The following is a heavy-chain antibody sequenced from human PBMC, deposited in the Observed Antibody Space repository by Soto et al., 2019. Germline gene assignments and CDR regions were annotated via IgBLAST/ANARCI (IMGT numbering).Heavy chain of an antibody. Sequence: QVQLQESGPGLVKPSETLSLTCTVSGGSISSDYWSWIRQPPGKGLEWIGYIYYSGSTNYNPSLKSRVTISVDTSKNQCSLRLSSMTAADTAVYYCARATMTAFDYYYYMDVWGKGTTVTVSS. J-gene: IGHJ6*03. CDR3: ARATMTAFDYYYYMDV. CDR1: GGSISSDY. D-gene: IGHD4-17*01. V-gene: IGHV4-59*01. CDR2: IYYSGST.